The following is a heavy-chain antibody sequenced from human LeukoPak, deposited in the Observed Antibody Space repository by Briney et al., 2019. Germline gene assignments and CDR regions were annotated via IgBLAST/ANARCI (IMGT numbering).Heavy chain of an antibody. J-gene: IGHJ4*02. CDR1: GFRFSNHG. CDR3: ARFVGSDYTGSFDL. CDR2: IWYDGSNP. Sequence: PGTSLRLSCAGSGFRFSNHGMHWVRQAPGKGLEWLGYIWYDGSNPDYVDPVKGRFTISRDNSKNTVYLQMNSLRAEDTAVYHCARFVGSDYTGSFDLWGQGTPVTVSS. V-gene: IGHV3-33*01. D-gene: IGHD3-10*01.